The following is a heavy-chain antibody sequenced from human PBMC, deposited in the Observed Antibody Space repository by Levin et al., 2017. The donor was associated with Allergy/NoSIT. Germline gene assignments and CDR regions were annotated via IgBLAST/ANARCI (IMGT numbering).Heavy chain of an antibody. CDR3: ARAFHGSGSYPYDY. CDR2: IYHSGST. V-gene: IGHV4-4*02. J-gene: IGHJ4*02. CDR1: GGSISSSNW. Sequence: SQTLSLTCAVSGGSISSSNWWSWVRQPPGKGLEWIGEIYHSGSTNYNPSLKSRVTISVDKSKNQFSLKLSSVTAADTAVYYCARAFHGSGSYPYDYWGQGTLVTVSS. D-gene: IGHD3-10*01.